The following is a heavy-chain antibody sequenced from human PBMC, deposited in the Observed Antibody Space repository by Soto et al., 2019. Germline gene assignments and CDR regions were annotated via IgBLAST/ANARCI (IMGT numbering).Heavy chain of an antibody. D-gene: IGHD1-1*01. CDR3: ALRTGNWNPLAD. CDR2: IVPMISKI. Sequence: GASVKVSCKASGGTTSSYTISWVRHFTGQALEWMGNIVPMISKIDYAPNFQGRLTITADKSTRTVYMELSGLTSADTAVYFCALRTGNWNPLADWGQGTQVTVS. V-gene: IGHV1-69*02. J-gene: IGHJ4*02. CDR1: GGTTSSYT.